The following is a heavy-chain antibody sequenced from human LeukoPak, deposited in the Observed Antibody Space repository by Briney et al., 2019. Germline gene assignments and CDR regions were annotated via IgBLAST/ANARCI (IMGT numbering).Heavy chain of an antibody. D-gene: IGHD4-23*01. CDR3: ARHAYGGTLNWFDP. CDR2: VYYSGST. Sequence: SETLSLTCTVSGGSISSYYWSWSRQPPGQGLEWIGYVYYSGSTNYNPSLKSRVTISVDTSKNQFSLKLSTVTAADTAVYYCARHAYGGTLNWFDPWGQGTLVTVSS. J-gene: IGHJ5*02. CDR1: GGSISSYY. V-gene: IGHV4-59*08.